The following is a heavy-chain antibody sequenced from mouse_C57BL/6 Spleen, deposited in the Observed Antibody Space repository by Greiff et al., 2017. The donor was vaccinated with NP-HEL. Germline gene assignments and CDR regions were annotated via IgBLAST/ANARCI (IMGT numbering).Heavy chain of an antibody. D-gene: IGHD2-5*01. Sequence: VKLQESGAELVRPGTSVKVSCKASGYVFTNYLIEWVKQRPGQGLEWIGVINPGSGGTNYNEKFKGKATLTADKSSSTAYMQLSSLTSEDSAVYFCALSNHEAYWGQGTLVTVSA. CDR3: ALSNHEAY. CDR1: GYVFTNYL. V-gene: IGHV1-54*01. J-gene: IGHJ3*01. CDR2: INPGSGGT.